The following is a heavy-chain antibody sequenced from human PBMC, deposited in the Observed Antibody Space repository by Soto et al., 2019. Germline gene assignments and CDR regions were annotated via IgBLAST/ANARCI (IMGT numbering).Heavy chain of an antibody. CDR1: GGSISSGDYY. D-gene: IGHD1-26*01. CDR3: ARRYGSAIDY. J-gene: IGHJ4*02. CDR2: IYYSGST. V-gene: IGHV4-61*08. Sequence: SETXSLTCTVSGGSISSGDYYWSCIRQPPGKGLEWIGYIYYSGSTNYNPSLKSRVTISVDTSKNQFSLKLSSVTAADTAVYYCARRYGSAIDYWGQGTLVTVSS.